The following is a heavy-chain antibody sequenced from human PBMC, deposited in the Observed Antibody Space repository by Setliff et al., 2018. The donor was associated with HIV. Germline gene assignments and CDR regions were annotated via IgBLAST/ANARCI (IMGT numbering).Heavy chain of an antibody. J-gene: IGHJ4*02. CDR2: ISATGTTV. D-gene: IGHD1-26*01. CDR1: GFTFSRYA. V-gene: IGHV3-48*01. Sequence: PGGSLRLSCAASGFTFSRYAMTWVRQAPGEGLEWISYISATGTTVSYADSVRGRFIISRDSVRNEVYLQMKSLRVDDTALYYCVRDQLRWPERWDFDFWGQGTLVTVSS. CDR3: VRDQLRWPERWDFDF.